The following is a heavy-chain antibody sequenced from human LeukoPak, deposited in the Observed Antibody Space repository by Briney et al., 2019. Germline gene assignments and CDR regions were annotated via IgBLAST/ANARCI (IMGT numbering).Heavy chain of an antibody. V-gene: IGHV5-51*01. Sequence: TGESLKISCKGSGYSFTSYWIGWVRQMPGKGLEWMGIIYPGDSDTRYSPSFQGQVTISADKSISTAYLQWSSLKASDTAMYYCARTSGGSSWYDYFDYWGQGTLVTVSS. CDR3: ARTSGGSSWYDYFDY. J-gene: IGHJ4*02. CDR2: IYPGDSDT. CDR1: GYSFTSYW. D-gene: IGHD6-13*01.